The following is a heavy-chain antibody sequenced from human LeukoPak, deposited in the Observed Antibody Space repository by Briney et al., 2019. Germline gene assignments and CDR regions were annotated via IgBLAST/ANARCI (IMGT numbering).Heavy chain of an antibody. CDR2: IKSKTDGGTI. CDR1: GFTFSKAW. CDR3: STDYYGSGRPGFGY. D-gene: IGHD3-10*01. Sequence: GGSLRLSCAASGFTFSKAWMNWVRQAPGKGLEWVGRIKSKTDGGTIDHAAPVKGRFTISRDDSRNMMYLQMSSLKTEDTAVYYCSTDYYGSGRPGFGYWGQGSLVTVSS. V-gene: IGHV3-15*07. J-gene: IGHJ4*02.